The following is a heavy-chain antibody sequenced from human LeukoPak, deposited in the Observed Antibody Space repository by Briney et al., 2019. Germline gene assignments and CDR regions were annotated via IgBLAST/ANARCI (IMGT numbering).Heavy chain of an antibody. CDR2: ISDSGGST. J-gene: IGHJ4*02. V-gene: IGHV3-23*01. CDR3: AKSRSGWYFFDQ. CDR1: GFTFSSYG. D-gene: IGHD6-19*01. Sequence: GGSLRLSCAASGFTFSSYGMSWVRQAPGKGLEWVLGISDSGGSTKYADSVKGRFTISRDNSNNTLFLQMNSLRAEDTAVYYCAKSRSGWYFFDQWGQGTLVTVSS.